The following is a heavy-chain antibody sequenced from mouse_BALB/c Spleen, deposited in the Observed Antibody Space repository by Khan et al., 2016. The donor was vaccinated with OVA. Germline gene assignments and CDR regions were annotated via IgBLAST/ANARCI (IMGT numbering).Heavy chain of an antibody. CDR1: GYTFTSYW. CDR2: INPSNGRT. J-gene: IGHJ2*01. D-gene: IGHD6-1*01. Sequence: QVQLQQPGAELVKPGASVKLSCKASGYTFTSYWMHWVKQRPGQGLEWIGEINPSNGRTNYNEKFKRKATLTVDKSSSTAYMQLSSPTSEDSAVYYCARVITRDYWSQGTTLTVSS. CDR3: ARVITRDY. V-gene: IGHV1S81*02.